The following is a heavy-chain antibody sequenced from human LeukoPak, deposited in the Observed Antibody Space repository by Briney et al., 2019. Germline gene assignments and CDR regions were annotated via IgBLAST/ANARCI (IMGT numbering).Heavy chain of an antibody. CDR1: GFTFSSYA. CDR3: ASTSGIVATFWEGDAFDI. CDR2: INAGNGNT. D-gene: IGHD5-12*01. J-gene: IGHJ3*02. Sequence: PGGSLRLSCAASGFTFSSYAMHWVRQAPGQRLEWMGWINAGNGNTKYSQKFQGRVTITRDTSASTAYMELSSLRSEDTAVYYCASTSGIVATFWEGDAFDIWGQGTMVTVSS. V-gene: IGHV1-3*01.